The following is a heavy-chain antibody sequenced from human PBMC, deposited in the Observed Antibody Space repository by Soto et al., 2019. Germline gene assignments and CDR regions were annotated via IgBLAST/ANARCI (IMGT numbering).Heavy chain of an antibody. D-gene: IGHD5-12*01. CDR1: GFSLSTSGVG. Sequence: QITLKESGPTLVKPTQTLTLTCTFSGFSLSTSGVGVGWIRQPPGKALEWLALIYWDDDRRYSPSLKSRLTITKDTSKNQVVLTMTNMDPVDTATYYCAHVYGGYDNFDYWGQGTLVTVSS. J-gene: IGHJ4*02. CDR2: IYWDDDR. CDR3: AHVYGGYDNFDY. V-gene: IGHV2-5*02.